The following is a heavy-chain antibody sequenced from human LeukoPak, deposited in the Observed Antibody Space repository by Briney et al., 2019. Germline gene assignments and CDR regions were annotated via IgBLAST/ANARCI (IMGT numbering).Heavy chain of an antibody. D-gene: IGHD6-19*01. CDR3: ARVAGAFDI. CDR2: ISYDGSNK. CDR1: GFTFSSYA. Sequence: GGSLSLSCAASGFTFSSYAMHWVRQAPGKGLEWVAVISYDGSNKYYADSVKGRFTISRDNSKNTLYLQMNSLRAEDTAVYYCARVAGAFDIWGQGTMVTVSS. V-gene: IGHV3-30-3*01. J-gene: IGHJ3*02.